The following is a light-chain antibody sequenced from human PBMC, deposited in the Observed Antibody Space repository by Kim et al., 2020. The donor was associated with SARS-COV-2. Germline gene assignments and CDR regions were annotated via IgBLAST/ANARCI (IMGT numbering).Light chain of an antibody. V-gene: IGKV2-28*01. Sequence: EPASISCRSSQSLLHSNGYNYLDRYLQKPGQSPQLLIYLGSNRASGVPDRFSGSGSGTDFTLKISRVEAEDVGVYYCMQALQTPSTFGGGTKLEIK. CDR1: QSLLHSNGYNY. CDR2: LGS. CDR3: MQALQTPST. J-gene: IGKJ4*01.